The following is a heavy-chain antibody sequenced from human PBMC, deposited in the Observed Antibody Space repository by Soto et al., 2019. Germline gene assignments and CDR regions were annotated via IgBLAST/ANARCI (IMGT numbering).Heavy chain of an antibody. Sequence: PSETLSLTCTVSGSSISSYYWSWIRQPPGKGLEWIGCIYYSGSTNYNPSLKSRVTISVDTSKNQFSLNLRSVTAADTAVYYCARGRWLQLIYFDYWGQGTQVTVSS. V-gene: IGHV4-59*01. CDR1: GSSISSYY. J-gene: IGHJ4*02. CDR3: ARGRWLQLIYFDY. D-gene: IGHD5-12*01. CDR2: IYYSGST.